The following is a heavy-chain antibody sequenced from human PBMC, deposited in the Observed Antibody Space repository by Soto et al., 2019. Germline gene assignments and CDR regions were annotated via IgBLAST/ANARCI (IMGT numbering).Heavy chain of an antibody. V-gene: IGHV4-34*01. J-gene: IGHJ5*02. Sequence: QVQLQQWGAGLLKPSETLSLTCAVYGGSFSGYYWSWIRQPPGKGLEWIGEINHSGSTNYNPSLKSGVTISVDTSKNQFSLKLSSVTGADTAVYYCARGGVDELEPDGCFDPWGKGTLVNVSS. CDR1: GGSFSGYY. CDR2: INHSGST. D-gene: IGHD1-26*01. CDR3: ARGGVDELEPDGCFDP.